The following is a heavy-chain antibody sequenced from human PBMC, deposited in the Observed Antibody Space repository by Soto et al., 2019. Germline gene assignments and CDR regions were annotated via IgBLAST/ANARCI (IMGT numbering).Heavy chain of an antibody. V-gene: IGHV4-38-2*01. J-gene: IGHJ4*01. Sequence: QVPLQESGPGLVKPSETLSLTCAVSGYSISSGYYWGWIRQPPGKGLEWIGSIYHSGSTYYNPSLKSRVNISVDTTKNQFSLKLSSVTAADTAVYYCAREGARVLNYWGHGTLVTVAS. CDR1: GYSISSGYY. CDR3: AREGARVLNY. D-gene: IGHD2-8*01. CDR2: IYHSGST.